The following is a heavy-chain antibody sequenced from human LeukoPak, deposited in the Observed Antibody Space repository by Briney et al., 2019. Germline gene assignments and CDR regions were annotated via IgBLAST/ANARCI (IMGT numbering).Heavy chain of an antibody. Sequence: GASVKVSCKASGGTFSSYAISWVRQAPGQGLEWMGWISAYNGNTNYAQKLQGRVTMTTDTSTSTAYMELSSLRSEDTAVYYCATETDFWSGYTFWGQGTLVTVSS. CDR1: GGTFSSYA. CDR3: ATETDFWSGYTF. V-gene: IGHV1-18*01. J-gene: IGHJ4*02. CDR2: ISAYNGNT. D-gene: IGHD3-3*01.